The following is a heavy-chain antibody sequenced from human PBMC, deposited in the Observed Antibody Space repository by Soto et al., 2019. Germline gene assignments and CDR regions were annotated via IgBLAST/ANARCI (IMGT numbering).Heavy chain of an antibody. V-gene: IGHV1-69*06. D-gene: IGHD2-15*01. J-gene: IGHJ4*02. Sequence: SVKVSCKASGGGLSTNPISWVRQAPGQGLEWMGGTGSGTGPGNHAQKFQGRLTVTADKSTSTVYMELTNLSSEDTAVYYCARRDSGGFYRFFDSWGQGTLVTVSS. CDR2: TGSGTGPG. CDR3: ARRDSGGFYRFFDS. CDR1: GGGLSTNP.